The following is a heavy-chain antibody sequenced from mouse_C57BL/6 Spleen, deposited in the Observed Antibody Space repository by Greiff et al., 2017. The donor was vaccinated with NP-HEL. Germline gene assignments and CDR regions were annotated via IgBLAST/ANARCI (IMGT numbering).Heavy chain of an antibody. CDR2: IDPEDGET. CDR3: AVITAVGSYYAMDY. V-gene: IGHV14-2*01. Sequence: EVQLQQSGAELVKPGASVKLSCTASGFNIKDYYMHWVKQRTEQGLEWIGRIDPEDGETKYAPKCQGKATITADTSSNTAYLQLSSLTSEDTAVYYWAVITAVGSYYAMDYWGQGASVTVAS. D-gene: IGHD1-1*01. CDR1: GFNIKDYY. J-gene: IGHJ4*01.